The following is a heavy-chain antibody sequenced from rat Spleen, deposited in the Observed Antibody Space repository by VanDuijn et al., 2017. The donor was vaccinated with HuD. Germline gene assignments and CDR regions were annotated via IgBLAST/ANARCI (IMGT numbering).Heavy chain of an antibody. Sequence: EVQLVESGGGLVQPGGSLKLSCAASGFSFSDYNMAWVRQAPKKGLEWVATIIYDGTRTFYRDSVKGRFTISKDDAKNTGYLQMNNLRSEDTAIYYCTSGGITTRLNWFAYWGQGTLVTVSS. D-gene: IGHD1-10*01. CDR1: GFSFSDYN. CDR2: IIYDGTRT. J-gene: IGHJ3*01. CDR3: TSGGITTRLNWFAY. V-gene: IGHV5S10*01.